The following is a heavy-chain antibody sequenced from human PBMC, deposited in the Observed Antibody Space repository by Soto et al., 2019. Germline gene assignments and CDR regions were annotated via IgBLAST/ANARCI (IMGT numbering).Heavy chain of an antibody. V-gene: IGHV1-2*04. J-gene: IGHJ6*02. CDR3: ARQLLYAYGMDV. CDR1: GYTFTGYY. CDR2: INPNSGGT. D-gene: IGHD2-2*02. Sequence: ASVKFSCKASGYTFTGYYMHWVRQAPGQGLEWMGWINPNSGGTNYAQKFQGWVTMTRDTSISTAYMELSRLRSDDTAVYYCARQLLYAYGMDVWGQGTTVTVSS.